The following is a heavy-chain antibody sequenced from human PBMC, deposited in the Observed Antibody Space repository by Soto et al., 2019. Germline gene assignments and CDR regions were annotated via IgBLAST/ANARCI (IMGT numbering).Heavy chain of an antibody. CDR2: IYYSGST. J-gene: IGHJ4*02. Sequence: SETLSLTCTVSGGSISSGGYYWSWIRQHPGKGLEWIGYIYYSGSTYYNPSLKSRVTISVDTSKNQFSLKLSSVTAADTAVYYCARGTMVRGVNYWGQGTLVTVSS. CDR1: GGSISSGGYY. D-gene: IGHD3-10*01. CDR3: ARGTMVRGVNY. V-gene: IGHV4-31*03.